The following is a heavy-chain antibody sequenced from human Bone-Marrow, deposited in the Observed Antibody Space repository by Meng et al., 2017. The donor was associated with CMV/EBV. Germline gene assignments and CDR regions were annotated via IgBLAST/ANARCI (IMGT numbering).Heavy chain of an antibody. J-gene: IGHJ3*02. V-gene: IGHV1-2*02. CDR2: INPNSGGT. CDR3: ARGFYSGYDYLDAFDI. CDR1: GYTFTSYG. Sequence: ASVKVSCKASGYTFTSYGISWVRQAPGQGLEWMGWINPNSGGTNYAQKFQGRVTMTRDTSISTAYMELSRLRSDDTAVYYCARGFYSGYDYLDAFDIWGQGTMVTVSS. D-gene: IGHD5-12*01.